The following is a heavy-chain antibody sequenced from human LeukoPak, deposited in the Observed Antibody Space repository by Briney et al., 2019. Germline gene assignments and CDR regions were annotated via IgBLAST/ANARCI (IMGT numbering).Heavy chain of an antibody. D-gene: IGHD3-22*01. V-gene: IGHV5-51*01. CDR3: ASGITYDSSGSYFDY. CDR1: GYSFANYW. Sequence: GESLKISCKGSGYSFANYWIGWVRQMPGKGLEWMGIIYPGDSDTRYSPSFQGQVTISADKSISTAYLQWNSLKASDTAMYYCASGITYDSSGSYFDYWGQGTLVIVSS. CDR2: IYPGDSDT. J-gene: IGHJ4*02.